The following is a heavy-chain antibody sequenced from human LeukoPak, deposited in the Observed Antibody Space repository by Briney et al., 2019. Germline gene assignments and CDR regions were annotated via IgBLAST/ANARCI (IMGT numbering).Heavy chain of an antibody. Sequence: SVKVSCKASGGTFSSYAISWVRQAPGQGLEWMGGIIPIFGTANYAQKFQGRVTITADESTSTAYMELSSLRSEDTAVYYCARPHSYYGSGSHLYYYYYGMDVWGQGTTVTVSS. CDR3: ARPHSYYGSGSHLYYYYYGMDV. V-gene: IGHV1-69*01. J-gene: IGHJ6*02. CDR2: IIPIFGTA. CDR1: GGTFSSYA. D-gene: IGHD3-10*01.